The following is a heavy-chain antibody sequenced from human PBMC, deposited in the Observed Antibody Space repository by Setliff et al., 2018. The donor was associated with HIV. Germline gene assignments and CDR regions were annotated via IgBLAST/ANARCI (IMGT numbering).Heavy chain of an antibody. CDR3: ARLHLRVPPSIFDY. CDR2: ISHTGNI. CDR1: GGSLRGYY. J-gene: IGHJ4*02. Sequence: TSETLSLTCAAYGGSLRGYYWSWVRQSPLKGLEWIGEISHTGNINYNTALSNRVTVSVDTSKNQFSLKLTSVTAADTAVYFCARLHLRVPPSIFDYWSPGTMVTVSS. D-gene: IGHD2-2*01. V-gene: IGHV4-34*01.